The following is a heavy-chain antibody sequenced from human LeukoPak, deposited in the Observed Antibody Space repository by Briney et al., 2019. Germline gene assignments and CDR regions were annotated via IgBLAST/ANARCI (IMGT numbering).Heavy chain of an antibody. CDR1: GFTVSSNY. CDR3: ARLHYDVLTGPFDY. Sequence: PGGSLRLSCAASGFTVSSNYMSWVRQAPGRGLEWVSVIYSGGATFYADSVKGRFTISRENSKNTLWLQMSSLRAEDTAVYYCARLHYDVLTGPFDYWGQGTLVTVSS. J-gene: IGHJ4*02. D-gene: IGHD3-9*01. V-gene: IGHV3-53*01. CDR2: IYSGGAT.